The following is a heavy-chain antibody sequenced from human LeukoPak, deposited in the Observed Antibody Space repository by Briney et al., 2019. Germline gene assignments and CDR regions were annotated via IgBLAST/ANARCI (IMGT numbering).Heavy chain of an antibody. Sequence: ASVKVSCKASGYTFTSYVISWVRQAPGQGLEWMGWISGYDGNTKYAQKFQGRVTMTTDTSTSTAYMELRSLRSDDTAVYYCARDGPNQPIAAATNWFDPWGQGTLVTVSS. CDR3: ARDGPNQPIAAATNWFDP. J-gene: IGHJ5*02. V-gene: IGHV1-18*01. CDR1: GYTFTSYV. D-gene: IGHD6-13*01. CDR2: ISGYDGNT.